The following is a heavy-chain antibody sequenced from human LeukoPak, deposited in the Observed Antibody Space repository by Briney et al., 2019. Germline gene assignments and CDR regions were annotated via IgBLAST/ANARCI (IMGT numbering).Heavy chain of an antibody. Sequence: GGSLRLSCVGSGFTFSSYGMSWVRQAPGKGLEWVSAISGSGGSTYYADSVRGRFTISRDNSKYTLYLQMNSLRVEDTAVYYCASGFTPNVKSPFEYWGQGSLVTVSS. J-gene: IGHJ4*02. V-gene: IGHV3-23*01. CDR1: GFTFSSYG. CDR2: ISGSGGST. D-gene: IGHD1-26*01. CDR3: ASGFTPNVKSPFEY.